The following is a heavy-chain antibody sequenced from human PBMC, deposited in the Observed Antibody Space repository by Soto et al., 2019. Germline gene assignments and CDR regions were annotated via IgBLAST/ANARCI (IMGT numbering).Heavy chain of an antibody. CDR2: IYWDDDE. V-gene: IGHV2-5*02. D-gene: IGHD3-10*01. CDR3: VRNWRYYGGDYYYGMDA. CDR1: GFSLNTGGVG. Sequence: ITLKESGPTLVKPTQTLTLTCTFSGFSLNTGGVGVGLVRQPRGKAMEWLALIYWDDDERYRPSLRSRLNITKDTINNQVVLTMTNMDPEDTATYYCVRNWRYYGGDYYYGMDAWGQGTTVTVSS. J-gene: IGHJ6*02.